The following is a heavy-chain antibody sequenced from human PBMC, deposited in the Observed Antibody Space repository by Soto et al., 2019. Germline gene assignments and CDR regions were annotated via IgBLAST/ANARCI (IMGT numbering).Heavy chain of an antibody. CDR1: GFTFNSYG. CDR2: ISHDGTNK. J-gene: IGHJ4*02. CDR3: AKTPWEKYYSSWFDC. D-gene: IGHD1-26*01. V-gene: IGHV3-30*18. Sequence: QVHLVESGGGVVQPGRSLRLSCAASGFTFNSYGMHWVRQAPGKGLEWVASISHDGTNKYYVDSVKGRFTISRDNSKSTLYLQMNSLRAEDTAVYYCAKTPWEKYYSSWFDCWGQGTLVTVSS.